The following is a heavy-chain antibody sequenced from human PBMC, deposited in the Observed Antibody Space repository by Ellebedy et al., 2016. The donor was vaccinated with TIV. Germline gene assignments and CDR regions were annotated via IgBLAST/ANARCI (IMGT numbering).Heavy chain of an antibody. Sequence: GESLKISCAASGFTFSSYGMHWVRQAPGKGLEWVAVISYDGSNKYYADSVKGRFTISRDNSKNTLYLQMNSLRAEDTAVYYCASEVMDVWGQGTTVTVSS. V-gene: IGHV3-30*03. CDR2: ISYDGSNK. CDR1: GFTFSSYG. CDR3: ASEVMDV. J-gene: IGHJ6*02.